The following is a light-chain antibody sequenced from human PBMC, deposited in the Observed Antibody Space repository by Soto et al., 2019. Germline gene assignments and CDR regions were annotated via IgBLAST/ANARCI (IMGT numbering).Light chain of an antibody. CDR1: QSVSSN. V-gene: IGKV3-15*01. CDR3: QHYNNGPPWT. CDR2: GAS. Sequence: EIVMKHSPATLSVPPGERATLSCRASQSVSSNLAWYQQKPGQAPRLLIYGASTRVTGVPARFSGSGSGTEFILIISSLQSEDFAVYYCQHYNNGPPWTFGQGTKVDI. J-gene: IGKJ1*01.